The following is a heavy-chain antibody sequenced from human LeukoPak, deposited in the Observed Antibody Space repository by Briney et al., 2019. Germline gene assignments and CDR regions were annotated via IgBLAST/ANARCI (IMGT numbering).Heavy chain of an antibody. CDR2: ISPSGADT. D-gene: IGHD5-24*01. CDR1: GFTFTNYA. Sequence: GGSLRLSCAASGFTFTNYAMNWVRQAPGKGLEWVSTISPSGADTYYADSVKGRFTISRDISKNTLCPQMNSLRAEDTAVYYCARRAYNWGAFDFWGQGTMITVSS. V-gene: IGHV3-23*01. CDR3: ARRAYNWGAFDF. J-gene: IGHJ3*01.